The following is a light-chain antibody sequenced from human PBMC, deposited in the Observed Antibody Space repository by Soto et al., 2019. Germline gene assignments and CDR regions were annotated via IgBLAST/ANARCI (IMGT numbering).Light chain of an antibody. Sequence: QSALTQPASVSGSPGQSITICCAGTMRDVGAYNLVSWYQQHPGRAPQLIIYEVRNRPSGISFRFSGSKSGNTASLTISGLQAEDEADYYCSSYTSKSSLIFGGGTKVTVL. CDR2: EVR. CDR1: MRDVGAYNL. V-gene: IGLV2-14*01. CDR3: SSYTSKSSLI. J-gene: IGLJ2*01.